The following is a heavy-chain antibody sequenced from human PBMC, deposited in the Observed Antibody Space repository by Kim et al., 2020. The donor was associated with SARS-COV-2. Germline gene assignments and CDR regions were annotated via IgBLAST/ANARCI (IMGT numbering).Heavy chain of an antibody. V-gene: IGHV3-30*02. Sequence: ADPVKGRFNISRDNSKNTMNLQMNSLRVEDTAMYYCAKEGYYGSGSFPDYWGQGTLVTVSS. J-gene: IGHJ4*02. CDR3: AKEGYYGSGSFPDY. D-gene: IGHD3-10*01.